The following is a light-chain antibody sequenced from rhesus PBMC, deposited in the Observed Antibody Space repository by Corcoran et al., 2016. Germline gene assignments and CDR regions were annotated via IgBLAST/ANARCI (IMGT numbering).Light chain of an antibody. CDR3: QHYYSTPWT. Sequence: DIQMTQSPSSLSASVGDRVTITCRASQGITNDLAWYQQKPGETPKLLIYEASSLQSGIPSRFSGSGSGTDFTLTISSLQSEDLATYYCQHYYSTPWTCGQGTKVEIK. CDR1: QGITND. V-gene: IGKV1-25*01. CDR2: EAS. J-gene: IGKJ1*01.